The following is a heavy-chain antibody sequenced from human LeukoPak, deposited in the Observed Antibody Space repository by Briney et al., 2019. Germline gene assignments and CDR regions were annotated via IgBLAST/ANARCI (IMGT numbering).Heavy chain of an antibody. Sequence: GGSLRLSCAASGFTFSSYSMNWVRQAPGKGLELVSSISSSSSYIYYADSVKGRFTISRDNAKNSLYLQMNSLRAEDTAVYYCARTEPVVPAAIFWDGMDAWGKGTTVTVSS. CDR2: ISSSSSYI. D-gene: IGHD2-2*01. CDR1: GFTFSSYS. CDR3: ARTEPVVPAAIFWDGMDA. J-gene: IGHJ6*04. V-gene: IGHV3-21*01.